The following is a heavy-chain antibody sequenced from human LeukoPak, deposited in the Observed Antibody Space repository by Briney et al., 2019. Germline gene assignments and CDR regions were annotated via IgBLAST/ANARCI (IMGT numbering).Heavy chain of an antibody. CDR3: AKGNWRYFDY. J-gene: IGHJ4*02. D-gene: IGHD1-1*01. Sequence: PGGSLRLSCAPSGFAFSSYSMNSVRQAPGKELEWVSAISGSGGSTYYADSVKGRFTISRDNSKNTLYLQMNSLGADDTAVYYCAKGNWRYFDYWGQGTLVTVSS. CDR1: GFAFSSYS. V-gene: IGHV3-23*01. CDR2: ISGSGGST.